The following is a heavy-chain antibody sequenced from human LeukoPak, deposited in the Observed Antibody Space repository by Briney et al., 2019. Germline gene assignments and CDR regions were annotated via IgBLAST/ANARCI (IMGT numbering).Heavy chain of an antibody. D-gene: IGHD3-9*01. Sequence: ASVKVSCKASGYTFTGYYMHWVRQAPGQGLEWMGWINPNSGGTNYAQKFQGRVTMTRDTSISTAYMELSRLRSDDTAVYYCAGVAGGGDFDLDYWGQGTLVTVSS. CDR1: GYTFTGYY. CDR2: INPNSGGT. CDR3: AGVAGGGDFDLDY. J-gene: IGHJ4*02. V-gene: IGHV1-2*02.